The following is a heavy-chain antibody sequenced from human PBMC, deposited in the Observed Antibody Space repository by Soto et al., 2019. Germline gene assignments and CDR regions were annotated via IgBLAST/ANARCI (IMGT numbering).Heavy chain of an antibody. V-gene: IGHV3-11*01. CDR2: ISSSGDTI. CDR3: VRDRRISGINRGLDY. J-gene: IGHJ4*02. CDR1: GFIFSDYH. Sequence: TGGSLRLSCAASGFIFSDYHMTWIRQAPGKGLELVAYISSSGDTIYYADSVKGRFTISRDNGRDSLFLQMSSLRPEDTAVYYCVRDRRISGINRGLDYWGRGTLVTVSS. D-gene: IGHD1-20*01.